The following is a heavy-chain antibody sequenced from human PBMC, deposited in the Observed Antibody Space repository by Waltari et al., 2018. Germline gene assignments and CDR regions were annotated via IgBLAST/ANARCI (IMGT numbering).Heavy chain of an antibody. CDR3: ARGGGSYYDYFQH. D-gene: IGHD1-26*01. J-gene: IGHJ1*01. CDR1: GGSISSYY. Sequence: QVQLQESGSGLVKPSETLSLTCTVSGGSISSYYWSWIRQPPGKGLEWIGYIYYSGSTNYNPSLKSRVTISVDTFKNQFSLKLSSVTAADTAVYYCARGGGSYYDYFQHWGQGTLVTVSS. V-gene: IGHV4-59*01. CDR2: IYYSGST.